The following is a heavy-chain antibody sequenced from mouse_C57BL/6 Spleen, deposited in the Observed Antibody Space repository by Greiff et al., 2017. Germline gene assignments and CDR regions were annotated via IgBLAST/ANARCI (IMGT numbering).Heavy chain of an antibody. Sequence: QVQLQQSGAELVKPGASVKISCKASGYAFSSYWMNWVKLRPGKGLEWIGQIYPGDGDTNYNGKFKGQATLSADKSSSTAYMQLSSLASEDSAVYFCARDYYSNSYWYFDVWGTGTTDTVSS. V-gene: IGHV1-80*01. D-gene: IGHD2-5*01. CDR1: GYAFSSYW. CDR2: IYPGDGDT. J-gene: IGHJ1*03. CDR3: ARDYYSNSYWYFDV.